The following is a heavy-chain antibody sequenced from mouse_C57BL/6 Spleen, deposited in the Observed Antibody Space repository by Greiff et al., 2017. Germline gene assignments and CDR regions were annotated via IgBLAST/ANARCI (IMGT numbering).Heavy chain of an antibody. CDR3: ARGSYGDRGYFDV. D-gene: IGHD2-12*01. Sequence: EVQLQQSGPELVKPGASVKISCKASGYTFTDYYMNWVKQSHGKSLEWIGDINPNNGGTSYNQKFKGKATLTVDKSSSTAYMERRSLTSENSAVEYCARGSYGDRGYFDVWGTGTTVTVSS. V-gene: IGHV1-26*01. CDR1: GYTFTDYY. CDR2: INPNNGGT. J-gene: IGHJ1*03.